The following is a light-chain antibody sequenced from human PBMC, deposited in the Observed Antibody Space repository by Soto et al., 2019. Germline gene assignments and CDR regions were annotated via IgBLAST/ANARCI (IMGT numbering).Light chain of an antibody. CDR2: DVN. V-gene: IGLV2-11*01. J-gene: IGLJ2*01. Sequence: QSALTQPRSVSGSPGQSVTISCTGTSSDVGGYNYVSWYQQHPGKVPKLMIYDVNKRPSGVPDRFSGSKSGNTASLTISGLQAEDEADYYCCSNAGSYTLLFGGGTKLTVL. CDR1: SSDVGGYNY. CDR3: CSNAGSYTLL.